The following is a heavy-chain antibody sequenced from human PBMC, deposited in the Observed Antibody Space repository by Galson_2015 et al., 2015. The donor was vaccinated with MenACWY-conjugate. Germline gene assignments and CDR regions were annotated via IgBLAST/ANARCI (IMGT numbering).Heavy chain of an antibody. J-gene: IGHJ4*02. D-gene: IGHD2-15*01. V-gene: IGHV3-74*01. Sequence: SLRLSCAASGFIFNTYWMHWVRHAPGKGLVWVSRINPGGSSTTYADSVKDRFTISRDNAKNTLYLQMNSLRPEDTAVFYCATSRVASFYFDSWGQGTLVPVSS. CDR3: ATSRVASFYFDS. CDR2: INPGGSST. CDR1: GFIFNTYW.